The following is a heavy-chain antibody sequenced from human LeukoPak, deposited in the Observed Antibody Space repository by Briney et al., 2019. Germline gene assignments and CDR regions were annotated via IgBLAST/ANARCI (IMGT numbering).Heavy chain of an antibody. CDR1: GLTLSNYA. Sequence: GGSLRLYCAASGLTLSNYAMHWVRQAPGKGLEWVAVISYDGSNKYYADSVKGRFTISRDNSNNTLYLQMNSLRAEDTAVYYCAQYPGIQLWPYYFDYWGQGTLVTVSS. CDR2: ISYDGSNK. CDR3: AQYPGIQLWPYYFDY. J-gene: IGHJ4*02. D-gene: IGHD5-18*01. V-gene: IGHV3-30*04.